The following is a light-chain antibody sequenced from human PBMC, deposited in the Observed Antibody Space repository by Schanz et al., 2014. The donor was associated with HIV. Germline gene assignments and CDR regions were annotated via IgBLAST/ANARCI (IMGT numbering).Light chain of an antibody. CDR1: QGISSS. V-gene: IGKV1-9*01. CDR2: AAS. J-gene: IGKJ1*01. CDR3: QQYRT. Sequence: IQLTQSPTSLSASVGDRVTITCRASQGISSSLAWYQQKPGKAPNLLIYAASTLQTGVPSRFSGSGSGTDFTLTISSLQPEDFATYYCQQYRTFGQGTKVEIK.